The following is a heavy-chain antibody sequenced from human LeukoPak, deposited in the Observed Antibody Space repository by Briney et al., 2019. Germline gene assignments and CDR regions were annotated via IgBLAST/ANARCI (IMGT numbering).Heavy chain of an antibody. Sequence: GGSLRLSCAASGFTFSSYAMHWVRQAPGKGLEWVAVISYDGSNKYYADSVKGRFTISRDNSKNTLYLQMNSLRAEDTAVYYCARDRKGRVGATRLDYWGQGTLVTVSS. CDR2: ISYDGSNK. CDR1: GFTFSSYA. CDR3: ARDRKGRVGATRLDY. V-gene: IGHV3-30-3*01. J-gene: IGHJ4*02. D-gene: IGHD1-26*01.